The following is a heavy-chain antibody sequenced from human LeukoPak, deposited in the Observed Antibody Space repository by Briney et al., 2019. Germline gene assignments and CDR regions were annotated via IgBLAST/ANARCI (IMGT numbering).Heavy chain of an antibody. D-gene: IGHD2-15*01. J-gene: IGHJ5*02. Sequence: GGSLRLSCAAAGFTVSGDYMSWVRQAPGKGLEWVSVIYSGADTYHADSVKGRFTISRHSSQNTVFLQMNSLRPEDTAVYYCARAQYCSGGSCYSGTLGSWGQGTLVTVSS. CDR3: ARAQYCSGGSCYSGTLGS. V-gene: IGHV3-53*04. CDR2: IYSGADT. CDR1: GFTVSGDY.